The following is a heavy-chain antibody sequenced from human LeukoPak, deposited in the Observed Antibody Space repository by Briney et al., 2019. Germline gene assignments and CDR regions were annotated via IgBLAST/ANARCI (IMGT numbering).Heavy chain of an antibody. CDR2: ISYDGNKK. CDR1: GFTFSNYA. CDR3: ARWKSLKGTFDY. D-gene: IGHD1-7*01. V-gene: IGHV3-30*04. J-gene: IGHJ4*02. Sequence: QAGVSLRLSCAASGFTFSNYAMNWVRQAPGKGLEWVAVISYDGNKKYYADSVKGRFTISRDNSKNTLYLQMNSLRAEDTAVYYCARWKSLKGTFDYWGQGTLVTVSS.